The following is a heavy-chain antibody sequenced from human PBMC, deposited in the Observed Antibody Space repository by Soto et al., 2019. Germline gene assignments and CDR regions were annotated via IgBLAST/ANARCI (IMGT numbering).Heavy chain of an antibody. J-gene: IGHJ4*02. CDR1: GGSVSSSGNY. Sequence: SQTLPLTCTVSGGSVSSSGNYWGWIRQPPWKGLEWIGSIYYSGSTYYNPSLKSRLTTSVDTSKNQFSLKLSYVTAADTAVYYCARHYAVVLYPFDYWGLGTLVTSPQ. CDR2: IYYSGST. D-gene: IGHD2-15*01. CDR3: ARHYAVVLYPFDY. V-gene: IGHV4-39*01.